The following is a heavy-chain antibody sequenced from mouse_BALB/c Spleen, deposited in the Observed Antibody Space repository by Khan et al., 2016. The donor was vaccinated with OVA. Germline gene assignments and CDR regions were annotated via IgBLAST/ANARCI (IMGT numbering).Heavy chain of an antibody. CDR2: ISSSDST. CDR1: GDSITSGY. V-gene: IGHV3-8*02. D-gene: IGHD2-14*01. J-gene: IGHJ2*01. Sequence: EVQLVESGPSLVKPSQTLSLTCSVTGDSITSGYWNWIRKFPGNKLEYMGYISSSDSTFYNPSIKSRISITRDTSKNQYYLKLTSVTTEDTATSXSARWNYRYDGDFDYWGQGTTLTVSS. CDR3: ARWNYRYDGDFDY.